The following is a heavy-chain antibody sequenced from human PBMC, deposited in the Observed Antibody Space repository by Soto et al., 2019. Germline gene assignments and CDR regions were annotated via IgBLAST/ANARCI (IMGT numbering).Heavy chain of an antibody. CDR2: ISSSSSTI. V-gene: IGHV3-48*02. Sequence: GGSLRLSCAASGFTFSSYSMNWVRQAPGKGLEWVSYISSSSSTIYYADSVKGRFTISRDNAKNSLYLQMNSLRDEDTAVYYCASYQVVITASYDAFDIWGQGTMVTVSS. CDR1: GFTFSSYS. D-gene: IGHD3-22*01. J-gene: IGHJ3*02. CDR3: ASYQVVITASYDAFDI.